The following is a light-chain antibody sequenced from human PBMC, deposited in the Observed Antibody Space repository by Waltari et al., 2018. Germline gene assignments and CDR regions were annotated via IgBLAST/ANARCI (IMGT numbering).Light chain of an antibody. CDR1: QSIGTS. CDR3: QQTYSTLWT. J-gene: IGKJ1*01. CDR2: AAS. Sequence: DIQMTQSPSSLSASVGDRVTITCRTSQSIGTSLNWYQQTPGQAPKLLIYAASSFQGGVPSRLSGSGSGTDFTLTISSLQPEDFATYYCQQTYSTLWTFGQGTKVEIK. V-gene: IGKV1-39*01.